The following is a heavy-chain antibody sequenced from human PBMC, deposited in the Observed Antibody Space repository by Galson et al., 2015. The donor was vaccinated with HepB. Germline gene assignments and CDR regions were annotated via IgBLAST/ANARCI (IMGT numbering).Heavy chain of an antibody. CDR2: IYYSGST. CDR1: GGSISSYY. CDR3: ARDRGNVLLWFGELLS. V-gene: IGHV4-59*01. J-gene: IGHJ4*02. D-gene: IGHD3-10*01. Sequence: SETLSLTCTVSGGSISSYYWSWIRQPPGKGLEWIGYIYYSGSTNYNPSLKSRVTISVDTSKNQFSLKLSSVTAADTAVYYCARDRGNVLLWFGELLSWGQGTLVTVSS.